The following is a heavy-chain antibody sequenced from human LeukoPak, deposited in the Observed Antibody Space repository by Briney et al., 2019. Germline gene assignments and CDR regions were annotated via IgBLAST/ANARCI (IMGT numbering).Heavy chain of an antibody. CDR3: ARVRGAPKLWFDP. CDR2: INHSGST. D-gene: IGHD3-10*01. CDR1: GGSFSGYY. V-gene: IGHV4-34*01. J-gene: IGHJ5*02. Sequence: SETLSLTCAVYGGSFSGYYWSWIRQPPGKGLEWIGEINHSGSTNYNPSLKSRVTISVDTSKNQFSLKLSSVTAADTAVYYCARVRGAPKLWFDPWGQGTLVTVSS.